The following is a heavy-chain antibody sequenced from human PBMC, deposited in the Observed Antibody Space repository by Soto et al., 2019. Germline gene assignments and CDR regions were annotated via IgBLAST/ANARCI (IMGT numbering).Heavy chain of an antibody. J-gene: IGHJ6*02. CDR3: ATPGGGYSRDYYGMDV. D-gene: IGHD6-13*01. CDR2: IYYSGST. Sequence: QVQLQESGPGLVKPSQTLSLTCTVSGGSISNGYYWSWIRQHPGKGLEWIGYIYYSGSTYYNPSLKSRVTISVDTSKNQFSLKLSSVTAADTAVYYCATPGGGYSRDYYGMDVWGQGTTVTVSS. V-gene: IGHV4-31*03. CDR1: GGSISNGYY.